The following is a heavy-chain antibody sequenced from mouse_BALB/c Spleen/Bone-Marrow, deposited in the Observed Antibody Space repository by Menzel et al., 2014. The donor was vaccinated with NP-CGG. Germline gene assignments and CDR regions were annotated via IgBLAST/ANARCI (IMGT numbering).Heavy chain of an antibody. J-gene: IGHJ3*01. CDR1: GYTFTSYW. CDR2: INPSTGYT. CDR3: ARGGNWDGFAY. D-gene: IGHD4-1*01. V-gene: IGHV1-7*01. Sequence: QVQLQQPGAELAKPGASVKMSCKASGYTFTSYWMHWVKQRPGQGLEWIGYINPSTGYTEYNQKFKDKATLTADKSSSTACMQLSSLTSEDSAVYYCARGGNWDGFAYWGQGTLVTVSA.